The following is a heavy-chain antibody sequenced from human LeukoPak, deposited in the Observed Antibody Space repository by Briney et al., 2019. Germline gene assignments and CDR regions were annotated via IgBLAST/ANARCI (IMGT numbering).Heavy chain of an antibody. V-gene: IGHV3-7*05. CDR2: INQDGHEK. CDR3: ATGGGWNEPPY. CDR1: GFTFSSYW. J-gene: IGHJ4*02. D-gene: IGHD1-1*01. Sequence: LTGGSLRLSCPASGFTFSSYWMSSARQAPGKGLEWVANINQDGHEKYYVDSVKGRFTISRDNAKNSLYLQMNSLRAEDTAVYYCATGGGWNEPPYWGQGTLVTVSS.